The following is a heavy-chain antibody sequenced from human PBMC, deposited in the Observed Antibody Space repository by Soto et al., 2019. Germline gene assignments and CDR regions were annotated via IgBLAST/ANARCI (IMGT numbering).Heavy chain of an antibody. CDR1: GYTFTSYY. CDR2: INPNSGGT. J-gene: IGHJ6*02. D-gene: IGHD5-18*01. CDR3: ARGNSYGRYYYYGMDV. V-gene: IGHV1-2*04. Sequence: ASVKVSCKASGYTFTSYYMHWVRQAPGQGLEWMGWINPNSGGTNYAQKLQGWVTMTRDTSISTAYMELSRLRSDDTAVYYCARGNSYGRYYYYGMDVWGQGTTVTVSS.